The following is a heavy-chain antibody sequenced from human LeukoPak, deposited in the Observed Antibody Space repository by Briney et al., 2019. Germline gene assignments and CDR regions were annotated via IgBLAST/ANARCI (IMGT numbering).Heavy chain of an antibody. V-gene: IGHV5-51*01. Sequence: GESLNIYCKGSGYGFSNFLLAWVRQIPGKGLEWMGIIFPSDSVTKYTPSFQGQVTIPADKSITTAHLQWSSLKASDPAMYYCARLRGGMDVWGKGPTVTVSS. CDR2: IFPSDSVT. D-gene: IGHD3-10*01. CDR1: GYGFSNFL. CDR3: ARLRGGMDV. J-gene: IGHJ6*04.